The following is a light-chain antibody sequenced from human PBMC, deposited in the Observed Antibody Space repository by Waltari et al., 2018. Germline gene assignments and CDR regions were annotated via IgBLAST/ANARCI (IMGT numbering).Light chain of an antibody. V-gene: IGLV4-69*01. CDR2: VNSDGSH. CDR1: SGHSSYA. Sequence: QLVLTQSPSASASLGASVKLTCTLSSGHSSYAISWHQQQPEKGPHYLWKVNSDGSHSKGDGIPVLFSGSSSGAERYLTISSLQSEDEADYYCQTWGAGFRVFGGGTKLTVL. J-gene: IGLJ2*01. CDR3: QTWGAGFRV.